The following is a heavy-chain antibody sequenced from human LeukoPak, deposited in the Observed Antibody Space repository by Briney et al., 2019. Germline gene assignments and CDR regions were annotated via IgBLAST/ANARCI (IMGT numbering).Heavy chain of an antibody. V-gene: IGHV1-8*01. J-gene: IGHJ4*02. CDR3: ARGAWYSGAYTTLYYFDY. CDR1: GYTFTSYD. D-gene: IGHD6-19*01. Sequence: ASVKVSCKASGYTFTSYDINWVRQAAGQGLEWRGWMNPNSGNAGYAQKFQDRVTMTRNTSISTAYMELSSLRSEDTAVYYCARGAWYSGAYTTLYYFDYWGQGTLVTVSP. CDR2: MNPNSGNA.